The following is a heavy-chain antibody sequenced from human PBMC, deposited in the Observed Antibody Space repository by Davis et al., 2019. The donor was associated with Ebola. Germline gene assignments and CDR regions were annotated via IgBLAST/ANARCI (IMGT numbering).Heavy chain of an antibody. CDR3: VKDRSPESYNWFDP. J-gene: IGHJ5*02. CDR2: INSDGSST. Sequence: PGGSLRLSCPASGFTFSSYWMHWVRQAPGKGLVWVSRINSDGSSTSYADSVKGRFTISRDNAKNTLYLQMNSLRAEDTAIYYCVKDRSPESYNWFDPWGQGTLVTVSS. V-gene: IGHV3-74*01. CDR1: GFTFSSYW. D-gene: IGHD1-14*01.